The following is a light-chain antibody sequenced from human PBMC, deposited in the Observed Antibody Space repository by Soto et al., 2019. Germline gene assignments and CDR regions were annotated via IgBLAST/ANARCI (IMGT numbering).Light chain of an antibody. CDR2: DNN. CDR3: CSYAGSSTPFV. J-gene: IGLJ1*01. Sequence: QSVLTQPPSVSAAPGQKVTISCSGSSPNIGNNYVSWYQHLPGTAPKLLIYDNNKRPSGISDRFSGSKSGTSASLEISGLQSLDDTDYYCCSYAGSSTPFVFGTGTKVTVL. V-gene: IGLV1-51*01. CDR1: SPNIGNNY.